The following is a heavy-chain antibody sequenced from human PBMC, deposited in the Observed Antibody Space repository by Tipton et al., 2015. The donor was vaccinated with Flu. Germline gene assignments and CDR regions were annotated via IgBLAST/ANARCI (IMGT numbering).Heavy chain of an antibody. CDR2: ISSGGNTI. CDR1: GFKFSSYE. J-gene: IGHJ5*02. Sequence: SLRLSCAGSGFKFSSYEMNWVRQAPGKGPEWVSYISSGGNTIYYADSVKGRFTISRDNAKNSLYLQMNSLRADDSAVYYCALVGQAVFRGEDYWLDPWGQGTLVTVSS. D-gene: IGHD3-10*01. CDR3: ALVGQAVFRGEDYWLDP. V-gene: IGHV3-48*03.